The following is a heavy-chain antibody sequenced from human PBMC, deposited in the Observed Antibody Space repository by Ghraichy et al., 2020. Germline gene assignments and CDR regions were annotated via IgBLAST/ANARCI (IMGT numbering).Heavy chain of an antibody. V-gene: IGHV3-21*01. CDR3: ARDPWGEYSSGWFDFDY. D-gene: IGHD6-19*01. Sequence: GGSLRLSCAASGFTFSSYSMNWVRQAPGKGLEWVSSISSSSSYIYYADSVKGRFTISRDNAKNSLYLQMNSLRAEDTAVYYCARDPWGEYSSGWFDFDYWGQGTLVTVSS. CDR1: GFTFSSYS. CDR2: ISSSSSYI. J-gene: IGHJ4*02.